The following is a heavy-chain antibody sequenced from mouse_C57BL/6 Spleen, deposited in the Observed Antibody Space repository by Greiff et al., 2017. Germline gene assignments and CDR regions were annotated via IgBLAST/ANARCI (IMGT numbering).Heavy chain of an antibody. CDR1: GYAFTNYL. V-gene: IGHV1-54*01. Sequence: QVQLQQSGAELVRPGTSVKVSCKASGYAFTNYLIEWVKQRPGQGLEWIGVINPGSGSTNYNEKFKGKATLTADKSSSTAYMQLSRLTSEDSAVYFCARGPYCYGSSYHYVDCWGQGTTLTVSS. CDR2: INPGSGST. D-gene: IGHD1-1*01. CDR3: ARGPYCYGSSYHYVDC. J-gene: IGHJ2*01.